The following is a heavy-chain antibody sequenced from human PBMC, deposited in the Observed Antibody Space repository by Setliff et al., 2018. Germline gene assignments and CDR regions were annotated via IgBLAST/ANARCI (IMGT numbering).Heavy chain of an antibody. CDR3: ARGPSWVLDAFDI. J-gene: IGHJ3*02. CDR1: GGSISSHY. D-gene: IGHD1-26*01. CDR2: IYYSGST. Sequence: SETLSLTCTVSGGSISSHYWSWTRQPPGKGLEWIGSIYYSGSTNYNPSLKSRVTISVDTSKNQFSLKLSSVTAADTAVYSCARGPSWVLDAFDIWGQGTMVTVSS. V-gene: IGHV4-59*11.